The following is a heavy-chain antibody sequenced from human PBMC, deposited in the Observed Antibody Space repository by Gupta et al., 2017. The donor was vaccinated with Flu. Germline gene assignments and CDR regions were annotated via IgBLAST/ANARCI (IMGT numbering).Heavy chain of an antibody. CDR1: SSYS. D-gene: IGHD6-13*01. CDR3: ASRGGIAAAGVDY. CDR2: ISSSSSYI. Sequence: SSYSMNWVSQAPGKGLEWVSSISSSSSYIYDADAVKGRFTISRDNAKNSLYLQMNRLRAEDTAVYYCASRGGIAAAGVDYWGQGTLVTVSS. V-gene: IGHV3-21*01. J-gene: IGHJ4*02.